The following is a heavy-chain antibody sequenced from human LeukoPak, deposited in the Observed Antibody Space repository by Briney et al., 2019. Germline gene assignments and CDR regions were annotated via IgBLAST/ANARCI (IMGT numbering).Heavy chain of an antibody. CDR3: ARVFVPLSYYYDSSGYNYYYGMDV. CDR1: GFTFSNYA. D-gene: IGHD3-22*01. CDR2: VSGSGRNT. J-gene: IGHJ6*02. Sequence: GGSLRLSCAGSGFTFSNYAMTWVRQAPGKGLEWVSSVSGSGRNTFYPDSVEGRFTISRDNSKNTVYLQMNSLRAEDTAVYYCARVFVPLSYYYDSSGYNYYYGMDVWGQGTTVTVSS. V-gene: IGHV3-23*01.